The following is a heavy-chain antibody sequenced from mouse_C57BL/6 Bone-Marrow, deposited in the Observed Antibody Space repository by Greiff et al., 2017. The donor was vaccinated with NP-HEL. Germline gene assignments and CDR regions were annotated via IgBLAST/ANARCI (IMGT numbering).Heavy chain of an antibody. CDR2: IRLKSDNYAT. CDR1: GFTFSNYW. D-gene: IGHD1-1*01. J-gene: IGHJ3*01. V-gene: IGHV6-3*01. Sequence: EVKVVESGGGLVQPGGSMKLSCVASGFTFSNYWMNWVRQSPEKGLEWVAQIRLKSDNYATHYAESVKGRFTISRDDSKSSVYLQMNNLRAEYTGIYYCTELRYEGAWFAYWGQGTLVTVSA. CDR3: TELRYEGAWFAY.